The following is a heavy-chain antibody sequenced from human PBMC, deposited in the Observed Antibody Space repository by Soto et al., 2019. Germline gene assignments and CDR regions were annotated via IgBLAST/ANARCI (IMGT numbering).Heavy chain of an antibody. CDR3: ARGGSYGDFFDS. D-gene: IGHD4-17*01. CDR1: GGSMGSNY. J-gene: IGHJ4*02. Sequence: ETLSLTCTVSGGSMGSNYWTWVGQCPEKGLEWIGYIYYTGSTKYNPSLKSRVTISLDTSKTQFSLRLTSVTSADTAIYYCARGGSYGDFFDSWGQGAEVTVSS. CDR2: IYYTGST. V-gene: IGHV4-59*13.